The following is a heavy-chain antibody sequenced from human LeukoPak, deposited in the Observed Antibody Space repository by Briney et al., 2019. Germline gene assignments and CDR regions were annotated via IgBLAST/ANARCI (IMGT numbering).Heavy chain of an antibody. Sequence: PGGSLRLSSAAAEFTFSNYWMTWVREAPGKGLEWVASIQKDGSQKYYLESVKGRFTISRDNTKNSLYLHMSSLRADDTAVYYCANDGAYYDSSTDAFDIWGQGTMVTVSS. D-gene: IGHD3-22*01. J-gene: IGHJ3*02. CDR1: EFTFSNYW. V-gene: IGHV3-7*01. CDR3: ANDGAYYDSSTDAFDI. CDR2: IQKDGSQK.